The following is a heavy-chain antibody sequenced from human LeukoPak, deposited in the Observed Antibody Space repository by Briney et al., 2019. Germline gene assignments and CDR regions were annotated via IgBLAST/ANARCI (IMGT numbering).Heavy chain of an antibody. CDR1: GGSISSGGYS. Sequence: SETLSLTCAVSGGSISSGGYSWSWIRQPPGKGLEWIGYIYHSGSTYYNPSLKSRVTISVDRSKNQFSLKLSSVTAADTAVYHCARGSGRSKVIDYWGQGTLVTVSS. CDR3: ARGSGRSKVIDY. CDR2: IYHSGST. J-gene: IGHJ4*02. V-gene: IGHV4-30-2*01. D-gene: IGHD6-19*01.